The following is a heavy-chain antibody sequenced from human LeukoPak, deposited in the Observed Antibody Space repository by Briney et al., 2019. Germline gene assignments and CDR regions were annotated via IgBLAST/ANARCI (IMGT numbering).Heavy chain of an antibody. CDR3: AKDLSPYYYASSGPIDP. CDR1: GFTFTTYA. D-gene: IGHD3-22*01. Sequence: PGGSLRLSCAASGFTFTTYAMNWVRQAPGKGLEWVSAISGSGGRTYYADSVKGRFTISRDNSKNTLYLQMNSLRAEDTAVYYCAKDLSPYYYASSGPIDPWGQGTLVTVSS. V-gene: IGHV3-23*01. J-gene: IGHJ5*02. CDR2: ISGSGGRT.